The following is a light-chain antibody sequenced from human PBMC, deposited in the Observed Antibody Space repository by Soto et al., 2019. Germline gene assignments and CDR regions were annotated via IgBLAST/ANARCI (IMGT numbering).Light chain of an antibody. Sequence: QSVLTQPASVSGSPGQSITISCTGTSSDVGSYNLVSWYQQHPGKAPKLMIYERSKRPSGVSNRFSGSKSGNTASLTISGLQAEDEADYYCCSYAGSSTLGVVFGGGTKLTVL. CDR3: CSYAGSSTLGVV. V-gene: IGLV2-23*01. CDR1: SSDVGSYNL. J-gene: IGLJ2*01. CDR2: ERS.